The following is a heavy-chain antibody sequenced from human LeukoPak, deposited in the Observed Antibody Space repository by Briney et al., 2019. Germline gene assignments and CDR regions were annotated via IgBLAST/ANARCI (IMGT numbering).Heavy chain of an antibody. CDR3: AKAVAGTRWYFDL. V-gene: IGHV3-23*01. CDR2: ISGSGGST. D-gene: IGHD6-19*01. Sequence: GGSLRLSCAASGFTFSSYSMNWVRQAPGKGLEWVSAISGSGGSTYYADSVKGRFTISRDNSKNTLYLQMNSLRAEDTAVYYCAKAVAGTRWYFDLWGRGTLVTVSS. CDR1: GFTFSSYS. J-gene: IGHJ2*01.